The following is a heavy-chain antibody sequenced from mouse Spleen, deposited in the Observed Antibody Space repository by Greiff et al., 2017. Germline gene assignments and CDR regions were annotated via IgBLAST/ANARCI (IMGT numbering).Heavy chain of an antibody. CDR1: GYAFSSSW. V-gene: IGHV1-82*01. D-gene: IGHD2-5*01. Sequence: QVQLQQSGPELVKPGASVKISCKASGYAFSSSWMNWVKQRPGKGLEWIGRIYPGDGDTNYNGKFKGKATLTADKSSSTAYMQLSSLTSEDSAVYFCARSKRSLYSNYDAMDYWGQGTSVTVSS. J-gene: IGHJ4*01. CDR3: ARSKRSLYSNYDAMDY. CDR2: IYPGDGDT.